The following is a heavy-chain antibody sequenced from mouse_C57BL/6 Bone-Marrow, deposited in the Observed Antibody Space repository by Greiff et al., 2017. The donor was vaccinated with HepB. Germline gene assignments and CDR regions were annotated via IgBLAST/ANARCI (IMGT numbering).Heavy chain of an antibody. CDR2: ISNLAYSI. Sequence: EVHLVESGGGLVQPGGSLKLSCAASGFTFSDYGMAWVRQAPRKGPEWVAFISNLAYSIYYADTVTGRFTISRENAKNTLYLEMSSLRSEDTAMYYCARHGVVAPFAYWGQGTLVTVSA. V-gene: IGHV5-15*01. CDR3: ARHGVVAPFAY. J-gene: IGHJ3*01. CDR1: GFTFSDYG. D-gene: IGHD1-1*01.